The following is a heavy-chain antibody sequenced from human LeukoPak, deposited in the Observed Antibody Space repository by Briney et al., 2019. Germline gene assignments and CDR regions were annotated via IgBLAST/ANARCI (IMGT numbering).Heavy chain of an antibody. CDR3: ARGPTLHPSAPWGSYSSSWYSHWFDP. Sequence: ASVKVSCKPSGYTFISYGISWVRQAPGQGLEWMGWISAYNGNTNYAQKLQGRVTMTTDTSTSTAYMELRGLRSDDTAVYYCARGPTLHPSAPWGSYSSSWYSHWFDPWGQGTLVTVSS. CDR2: ISAYNGNT. D-gene: IGHD6-13*01. CDR1: GYTFISYG. V-gene: IGHV1-18*01. J-gene: IGHJ5*02.